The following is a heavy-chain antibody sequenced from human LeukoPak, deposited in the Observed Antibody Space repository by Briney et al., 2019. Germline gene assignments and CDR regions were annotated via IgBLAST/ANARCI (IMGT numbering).Heavy chain of an antibody. CDR3: ARHVIAVAVTIIPDAFDI. V-gene: IGHV4-4*07. Sequence: PSETLSLTCTVSGGSISSYYWSWIRQPAGKGLEWIGRIYTSGSTNYNPSLKSRVTMSVDTSKNQFSLKLSSVTAADTAVYYCARHVIAVAVTIIPDAFDIWGQGTMVTVSS. J-gene: IGHJ3*02. CDR2: IYTSGST. CDR1: GGSISSYY. D-gene: IGHD6-19*01.